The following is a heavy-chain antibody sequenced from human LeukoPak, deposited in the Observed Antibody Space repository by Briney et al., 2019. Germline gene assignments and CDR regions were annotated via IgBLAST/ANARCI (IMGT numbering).Heavy chain of an antibody. V-gene: IGHV4-39*01. Sequence: PSETLSLTCTVSGGSISSSSYYWGWIRQPPGKGLEWIGSIYYSGSTYYNLSLKSRVTISVDTSKNQFSLKLSSVTAADTAVYYCASPPPSAVDYWGQGTLVTVSS. CDR1: GGSISSSSYY. CDR3: ASPPPSAVDY. J-gene: IGHJ4*02. CDR2: IYYSGST.